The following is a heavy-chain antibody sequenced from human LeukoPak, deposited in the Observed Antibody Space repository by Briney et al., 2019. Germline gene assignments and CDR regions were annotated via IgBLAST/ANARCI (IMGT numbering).Heavy chain of an antibody. V-gene: IGHV1-18*01. CDR1: GYTFNSYG. J-gene: IGHJ3*02. Sequence: ASVKVSCKASGYTFNSYGISWMRHAPGQGLEWMGLVSAYNGDTNYAQNLQGRVTMTTDTSTSTAYMELRSLRSDDTAVYYCSRDLMYYYASGSYSDTFDIWGQGTMVTVSS. CDR3: SRDLMYYYASGSYSDTFDI. CDR2: VSAYNGDT. D-gene: IGHD3-22*01.